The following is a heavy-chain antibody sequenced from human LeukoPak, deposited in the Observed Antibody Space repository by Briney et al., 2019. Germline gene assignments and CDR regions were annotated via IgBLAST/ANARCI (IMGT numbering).Heavy chain of an antibody. Sequence: GGSLRLSCAASGVTFSGYAMSWGREGPGKGLEWVSAISGSGGSTYYADSGKGRFNISRANSKNTLYLQMNSLRAEDTAVYYCANIVFSSGWHGDDPEQEQDYWGQGTLVTVSS. V-gene: IGHV3-23*01. J-gene: IGHJ4*02. CDR2: ISGSGGST. CDR3: ANIVFSSGWHGDDPEQEQDY. CDR1: GVTFSGYA. D-gene: IGHD6-19*01.